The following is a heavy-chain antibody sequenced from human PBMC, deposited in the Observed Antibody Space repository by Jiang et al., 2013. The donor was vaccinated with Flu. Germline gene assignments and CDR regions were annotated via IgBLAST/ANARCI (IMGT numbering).Heavy chain of an antibody. J-gene: IGHJ2*01. V-gene: IGHV3-48*03. CDR3: ARVVTAYWYFDL. CDR2: ISSSSGTI. D-gene: IGHD2-21*02. Sequence: VQLLESGGDLVQPGGSLRLSCAASGSTFTSYEMIWVRQAPGKGLEWVSYISSSSGTIYYADSVKGRFTISRDNAKNSLYLQMNRLRVEDTAVYYCARVVTAYWYFDLWGRGTLVTVSS. CDR1: GSTFTSYE.